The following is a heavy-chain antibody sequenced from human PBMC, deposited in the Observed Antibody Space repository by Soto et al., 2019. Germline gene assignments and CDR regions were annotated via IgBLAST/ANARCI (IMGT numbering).Heavy chain of an antibody. Sequence: PSETLSLTCTVSGGSISSGDYYWSWIRQPPGKGLEWIGYIYYSGSTYYNQSLKSRVTISVDTSRNQFSLKLSSVTAADTAVYYCACLQPTIFGVVINPGGPDYWGQGTLVTVSS. V-gene: IGHV4-30-4*01. CDR2: IYYSGST. D-gene: IGHD3-3*01. J-gene: IGHJ4*02. CDR1: GGSISSGDYY. CDR3: ACLQPTIFGVVINPGGPDY.